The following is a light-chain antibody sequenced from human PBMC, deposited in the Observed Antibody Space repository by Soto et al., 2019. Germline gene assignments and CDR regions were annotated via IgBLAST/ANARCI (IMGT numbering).Light chain of an antibody. CDR2: EVS. Sequence: QSALTQPPSASGSPGQSVTISCTGTSSDIGAYNYVSWYQQHPGKAPKLMIHEVSKRPPGVPDRFAGSKSGNTASLTVSGLRAEDEADYYCSSYAGSNDRWVFGGGTKLTVL. V-gene: IGLV2-8*01. J-gene: IGLJ3*02. CDR3: SSYAGSNDRWV. CDR1: SSDIGAYNY.